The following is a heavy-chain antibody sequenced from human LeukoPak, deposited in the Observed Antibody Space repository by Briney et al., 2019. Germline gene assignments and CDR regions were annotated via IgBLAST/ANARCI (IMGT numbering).Heavy chain of an antibody. CDR2: IIPIFGTA. V-gene: IGHV1-69*13. D-gene: IGHD1-26*01. J-gene: IGHJ4*02. Sequence: SVKVSCKASGGTFSSYAISWVRQAPGQGLEWMGGIIPIFGTANYAQKFQGRVTITADESTSTAYMELSSLRSEDTAVYYCAREPRSSGSLDYWGQGTLVTVSS. CDR1: GGTFSSYA. CDR3: AREPRSSGSLDY.